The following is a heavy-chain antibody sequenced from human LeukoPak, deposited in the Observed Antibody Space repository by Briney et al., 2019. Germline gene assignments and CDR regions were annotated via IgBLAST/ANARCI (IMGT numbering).Heavy chain of an antibody. CDR1: GYTFTNYD. Sequence: ASVKVSCKASGYTFTNYDISWVRQAPGQGLEWMGWISAYTGNTNYAQKLQGRVTMTTDTSTSRAYMELRSLRSDDTAVYYCARDRRYSDSSGYYNFDYWGQGTLVTVSS. D-gene: IGHD3-22*01. CDR3: ARDRRYSDSSGYYNFDY. J-gene: IGHJ4*02. V-gene: IGHV1-18*01. CDR2: ISAYTGNT.